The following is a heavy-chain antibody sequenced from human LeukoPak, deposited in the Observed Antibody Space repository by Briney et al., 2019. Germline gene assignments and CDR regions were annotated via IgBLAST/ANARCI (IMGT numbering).Heavy chain of an antibody. CDR1: GFTFSTYW. D-gene: IGHD3-3*01. J-gene: IGHJ4*02. Sequence: PGGSLRLSCAASGFTFSTYWMSWVRQAPGKGLEWVANIKQDGSEKYCVDSVKGRFTISRDNAKNSLYLQMNSLRAEDTAVYYCATYFTNFWSGYYPSYWGQGTLVTVSS. CDR2: IKQDGSEK. CDR3: ATYFTNFWSGYYPSY. V-gene: IGHV3-7*05.